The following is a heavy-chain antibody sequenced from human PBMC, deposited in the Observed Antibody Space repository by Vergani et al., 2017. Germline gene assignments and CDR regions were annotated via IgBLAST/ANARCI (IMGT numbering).Heavy chain of an antibody. D-gene: IGHD3-16*01. V-gene: IGHV3-23*01. Sequence: EVQLLQSEGAVVQPGGSLRLSCVASGFTFSSHAMSWVRQGNGQGLEWFSSIKNTGDSPHYADSVKGRFTISRDNSKHTLYLQMNSLRAEDTAVYYCAKEGPLPGYCSGGICHNYDYVWGSFDYWGQGTLVTVSS. CDR2: IKNTGDSP. J-gene: IGHJ4*02. CDR3: AKEGPLPGYCSGGICHNYDYVWGSFDY. CDR1: GFTFSSHA.